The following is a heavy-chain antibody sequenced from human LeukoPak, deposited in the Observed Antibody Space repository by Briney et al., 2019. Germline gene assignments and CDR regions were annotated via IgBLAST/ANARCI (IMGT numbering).Heavy chain of an antibody. CDR1: GYTFTSYG. Sequence: ASVKVSCKASGYTFTSYGISWVRQAPGQGLRWMGWINTYNGNTIYAQKLQGRVTMTTDTSTSTAYVELRSLRSDDTAVYYCARDLVHHRLLGTAYNWFDPWGQGTLVTVSS. V-gene: IGHV1-18*01. J-gene: IGHJ5*02. CDR2: INTYNGNT. CDR3: ARDLVHHRLLGTAYNWFDP. D-gene: IGHD3-16*01.